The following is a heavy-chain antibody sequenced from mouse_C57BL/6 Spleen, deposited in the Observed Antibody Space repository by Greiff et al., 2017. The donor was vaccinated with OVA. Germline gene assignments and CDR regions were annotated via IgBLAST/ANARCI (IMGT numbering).Heavy chain of an antibody. Sequence: EVHLVESGGGLVKPGGSLKLSCAASGFTFSSYAMSWVRQTPEKRLEWVATISDGGSYTYYPDNVKGRFTISRDNAKNNRYLQMSHLKSEDTAMYYCARDGTMVTTGFDYWGQGTTLTVSS. V-gene: IGHV5-4*01. CDR3: ARDGTMVTTGFDY. J-gene: IGHJ2*01. D-gene: IGHD2-2*01. CDR1: GFTFSSYA. CDR2: ISDGGSYT.